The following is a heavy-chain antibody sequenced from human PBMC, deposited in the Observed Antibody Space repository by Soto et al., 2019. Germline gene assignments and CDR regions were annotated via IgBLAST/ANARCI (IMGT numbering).Heavy chain of an antibody. CDR3: ARGPFDDYLDY. J-gene: IGHJ4*02. CDR2: INHSGST. CDR1: GGSFSGYY. D-gene: IGHD3-16*01. V-gene: IGHV4-34*01. Sequence: QVQLQQWGAGLLKPSETLSLTCAVYGGSFSGYYWSWIRQPPGKGLEWIGEINHSGSTNYNPSLKSRVTISVDTSKNQFSLKLSSVTAADTAVYYCARGPFDDYLDYWGQGTLATVSS.